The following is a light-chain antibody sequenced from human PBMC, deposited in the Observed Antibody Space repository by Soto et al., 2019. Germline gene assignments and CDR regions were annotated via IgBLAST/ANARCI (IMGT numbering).Light chain of an antibody. V-gene: IGLV2-14*01. CDR1: SSDIGGYDY. CDR2: DVN. Sequence: QSALTQPASVSGSPGQSITLSCTGTSSDIGGYDYVSWYQRHPGKAPKLIIYDVNNRPSGVSNRFSGSKSGNTASLTISGLQAEDXADYYCTSYASGSSHVVFGGGTQLTVL. J-gene: IGLJ2*01. CDR3: TSYASGSSHVV.